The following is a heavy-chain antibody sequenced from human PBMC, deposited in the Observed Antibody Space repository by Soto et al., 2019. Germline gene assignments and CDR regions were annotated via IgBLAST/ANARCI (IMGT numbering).Heavy chain of an antibody. CDR1: GGSFSGYY. J-gene: IGHJ1*01. Sequence: SETLSLTCAVYGGSFSGYYWSWIRQPPWKGLEWIGEINHSGSTNYNPSLKSRVTISVDTSKNQFSLKLSSVTAADTAVYYCARGSIVVVPAAMRGYFQHWGQGTLVTVSS. CDR3: ARGSIVVVPAAMRGYFQH. D-gene: IGHD2-2*01. V-gene: IGHV4-34*01. CDR2: INHSGST.